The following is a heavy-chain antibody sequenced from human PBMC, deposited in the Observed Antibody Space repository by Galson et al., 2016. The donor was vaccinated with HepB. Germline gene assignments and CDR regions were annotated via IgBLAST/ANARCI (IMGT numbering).Heavy chain of an antibody. CDR2: IHSDAINT. D-gene: IGHD3-3*01. CDR3: ARDWYYAVDY. Sequence: SLRLSCAASGFSFSQTWMHWVRKVSGKGLEWVSRIHSDAINTHYADSVKGRFTISRDNAKSTLYLQMNSLRVEDTAVYYCARDWYYAVDYWGQGTPVTVSS. V-gene: IGHV3-74*01. CDR1: GFSFSQTW. J-gene: IGHJ4*02.